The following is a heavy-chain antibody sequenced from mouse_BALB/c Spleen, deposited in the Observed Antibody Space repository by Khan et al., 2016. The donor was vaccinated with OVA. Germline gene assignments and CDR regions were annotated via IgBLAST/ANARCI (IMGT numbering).Heavy chain of an antibody. Sequence: VQLKQSGTVLARPGASVKMSCKASGYSFTNYWMHWVQQRPGQGLEWIGAIYPGISDTRYNQKFEGKAKLTAVTSASTAYMELSSLTNEDSAVYYCTRSYDSYYFDYWGQGTTLTVSS. CDR3: TRSYDSYYFDY. CDR2: IYPGISDT. V-gene: IGHV1-5*01. J-gene: IGHJ2*01. CDR1: GYSFTNYW. D-gene: IGHD2-4*01.